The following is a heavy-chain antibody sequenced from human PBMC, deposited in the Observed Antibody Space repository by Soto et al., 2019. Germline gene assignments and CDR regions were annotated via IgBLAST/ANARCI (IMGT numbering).Heavy chain of an antibody. Sequence: QVQLVESGGGLVKPGGSLRLSCAASGFTFSDYYMSWIRQAPGKGLEWVSYISSSSSYTNYADSVKGRFTISRDNAKNSLYLQMNSLRAEDTAVYYCAREGYRSGGSCTPYDYGMDVWGQGTTVTVSS. CDR2: ISSSSSYT. CDR3: AREGYRSGGSCTPYDYGMDV. D-gene: IGHD2-15*01. V-gene: IGHV3-11*06. J-gene: IGHJ6*02. CDR1: GFTFSDYY.